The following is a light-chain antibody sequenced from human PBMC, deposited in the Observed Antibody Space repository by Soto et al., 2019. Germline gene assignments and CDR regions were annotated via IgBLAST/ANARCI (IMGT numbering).Light chain of an antibody. CDR3: CSSAGTVTWV. CDR2: YFS. CDR1: SSDFGADNF. V-gene: IGLV2-11*01. J-gene: IGLJ3*02. Sequence: QSVLTQPRSVSGSPGQSVTISCTGTSSDFGADNFVSWYQQYPGKAPKLIIYYFSERPSGVPDRFSGSKSGNTASLTISGLQAEDEADYYCCSSAGTVTWVFGGGTKLTVL.